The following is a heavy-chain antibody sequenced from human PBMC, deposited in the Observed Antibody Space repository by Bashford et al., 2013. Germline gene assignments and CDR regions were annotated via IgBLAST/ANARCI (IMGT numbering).Heavy chain of an antibody. V-gene: IGHV1-2*04. CDR3: ARDPSSSWPHYGMDV. CDR2: INPYIGGT. J-gene: IGHJ6*02. D-gene: IGHD6-13*01. Sequence: ASVKVSCKASGYTFTSYDINWVRQAPGQGLEWMGWINPYIGGTNYAQKFQGWVTMTWDTSISTAYMELRRLKSDDTAVYYCARDPSSSWPHYGMDVWGQGTTVTVSS. CDR1: GYTFTSYD.